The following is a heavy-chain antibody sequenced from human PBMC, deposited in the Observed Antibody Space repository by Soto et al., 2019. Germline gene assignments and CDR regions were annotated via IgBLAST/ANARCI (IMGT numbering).Heavy chain of an antibody. J-gene: IGHJ2*01. V-gene: IGHV4-30-2*01. Sequence: QLQLQESGSGLVQPSQTLSLTCAVSGGSISSGGYSWSWIRQPPGKGLEWIGYIYHSGRTYYNPSLKRRVTIPIDKPKNQFSLKLSSVTAADTAVYYCAINAVTGDWYFDLWGRGTLVTVSS. CDR3: AINAVTGDWYFDL. D-gene: IGHD2-21*02. CDR1: GGSISSGGYS. CDR2: IYHSGRT.